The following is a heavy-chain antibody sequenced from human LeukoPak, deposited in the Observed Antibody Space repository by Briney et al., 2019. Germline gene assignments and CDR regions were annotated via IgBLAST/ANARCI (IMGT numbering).Heavy chain of an antibody. CDR2: INHSGST. CDR1: GGSFRGYY. V-gene: IGHV4-34*01. CDR3: ARQRVVVTEGFDY. Sequence: SETLSLTCAVYGGSFRGYYWSWIRQPPGKGLEWIGEINHSGSTNYNPSLKSRVTISVDTSKNQFSLKLSSVTAADTAVYYCARQRVVVTEGFDYWGQGTLVTVSS. D-gene: IGHD2-15*01. J-gene: IGHJ4*02.